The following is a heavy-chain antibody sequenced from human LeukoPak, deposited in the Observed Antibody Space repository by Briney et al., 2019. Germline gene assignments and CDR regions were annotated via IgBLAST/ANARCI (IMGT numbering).Heavy chain of an antibody. CDR3: ARGGTMIVHSTTYFDY. CDR2: IIPILGIA. J-gene: IGHJ4*02. CDR1: GGTFSSYT. Sequence: ASVKVSCKASGGTFSSYTISWVRQAPGQGLEWMGSIIPILGIANYAQKFQGRVTITADKSTSTAYMELSSLRSEDTAVYYCARGGTMIVHSTTYFDYWGQGTLVTVSS. V-gene: IGHV1-69*02. D-gene: IGHD3-22*01.